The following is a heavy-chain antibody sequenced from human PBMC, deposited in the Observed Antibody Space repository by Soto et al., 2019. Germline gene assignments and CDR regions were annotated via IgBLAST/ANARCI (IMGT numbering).Heavy chain of an antibody. V-gene: IGHV1-3*01. CDR2: INAGNGNT. J-gene: IGHJ6*02. D-gene: IGHD3-22*01. CDR3: AGAYYYDSSGYYIYYGMDV. CDR1: GYTFTSYA. Sequence: ASVKVSCKASGYTFTSYAMHWVRQAPGQRLEWMGWINAGNGNTKYSQKFQGRVTITRDTSASTAYMELSSLRSEDTAVYYCAGAYYYDSSGYYIYYGMDVGGQGPTVTVSS.